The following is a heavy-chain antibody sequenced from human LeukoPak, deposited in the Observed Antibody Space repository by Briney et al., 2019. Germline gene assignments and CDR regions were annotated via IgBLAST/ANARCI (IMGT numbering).Heavy chain of an antibody. D-gene: IGHD3-10*01. Sequence: GGSLRLSCAASGFTFSSYAMSWVRQAPGKGLEWVSAISGSGGSTYYADSVKGRFTISRDNSKNTLYLQMKSLRAEDTAVYYCAKSETYGSGNSPYYYYYYMDLWGKGTTVTVSS. V-gene: IGHV3-23*01. J-gene: IGHJ6*03. CDR1: GFTFSSYA. CDR3: AKSETYGSGNSPYYYYYYMDL. CDR2: ISGSGGST.